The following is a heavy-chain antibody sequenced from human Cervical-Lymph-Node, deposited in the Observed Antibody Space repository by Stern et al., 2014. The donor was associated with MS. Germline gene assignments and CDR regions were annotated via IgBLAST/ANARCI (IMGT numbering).Heavy chain of an antibody. D-gene: IGHD3-3*01. CDR2: ISYDGSNN. Sequence: EQLVESGGGVVQPGRSLRLSCAASGFTFSSSGMHWVRQAPGKGLEWVTLISYDGSNNYYADSVQGRFTISRDNSKNTLYLQMNSLRAEDTAVYYCAKGGDFWSGYTFLDYWGQGTLVTVTS. J-gene: IGHJ4*02. CDR1: GFTFSSSG. V-gene: IGHV3-30*18. CDR3: AKGGDFWSGYTFLDY.